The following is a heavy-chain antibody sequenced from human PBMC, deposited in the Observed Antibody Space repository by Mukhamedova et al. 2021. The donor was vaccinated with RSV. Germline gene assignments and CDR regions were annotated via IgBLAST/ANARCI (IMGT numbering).Heavy chain of an antibody. D-gene: IGHD1-7*01. Sequence: EYMGWINPNSGGTKYAQKFQDRVTMTRDTSISTAYMELSRLRSDDTAVYYCAGSGITGTSGIDPWGQGTLVTVSS. V-gene: IGHV1-2*02. CDR3: AGSGITGTSGIDP. J-gene: IGHJ5*02. CDR2: INPNSGGT.